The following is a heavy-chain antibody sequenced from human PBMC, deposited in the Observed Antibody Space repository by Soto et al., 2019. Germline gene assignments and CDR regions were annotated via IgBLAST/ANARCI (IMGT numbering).Heavy chain of an antibody. CDR1: GGSISSYY. J-gene: IGHJ4*02. CDR2: IYYSGST. D-gene: IGHD2-15*01. Sequence: QVRLQESGPGLVKPSETLSLTCTVSGGSISSYYWSWIRQPPGKGLEWIGYIYYSGSTNYNPSLKSRVTISVDTSKNQFSLKLSSVTAADTAVYYCARGGGYCRGGSCYHFDYWGQGTLVTVSS. CDR3: ARGGGYCRGGSCYHFDY. V-gene: IGHV4-59*08.